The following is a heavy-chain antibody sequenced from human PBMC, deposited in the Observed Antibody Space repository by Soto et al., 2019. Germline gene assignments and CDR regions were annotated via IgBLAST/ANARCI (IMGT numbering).Heavy chain of an antibody. CDR1: GDSVSSNSSS. CDR2: TYYRSKLYN. Sequence: SQTLSLTCAISGDSVSSNSSSCNWIRNSPSRGLECLGRTYYRSKLYNDYAVSVKSRITINPDTSKNQFSLQLNSVTHEDTAVYYCARVAVAGKYYFDYWGQGTLVTVSS. CDR3: ARVAVAGKYYFDY. J-gene: IGHJ4*02. V-gene: IGHV6-1*01. D-gene: IGHD6-19*01.